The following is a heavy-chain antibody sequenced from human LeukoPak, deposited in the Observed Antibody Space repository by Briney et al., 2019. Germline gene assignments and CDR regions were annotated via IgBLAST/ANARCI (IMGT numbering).Heavy chain of an antibody. CDR3: VAGSQSAALIK. J-gene: IGHJ4*02. V-gene: IGHV4-30-4*01. CDR1: GGSISSGDYY. D-gene: IGHD6-6*01. CDR2: IYYSGST. Sequence: PSETLSLTCTVSGGSISSGDYYWSWIRQPPGKGLEWIGYIYYSGSTYYNPSLKSRVTISLDTSKNQFSLRLSSVTAADTAVYYCVAGSQSAALIKWGQGTLVTVSS.